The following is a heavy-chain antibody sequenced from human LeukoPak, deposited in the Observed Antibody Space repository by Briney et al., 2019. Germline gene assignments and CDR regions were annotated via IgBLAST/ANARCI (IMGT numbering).Heavy chain of an antibody. Sequence: PGGSLRLSCAASGFTFSTYLMSWVRQAPGKGLEWVATIRQDGSEKHYVDSVKGRFSISRDNAKNSLYLQMNSLTVEDTAVYYCVRGCGRASCPYFFDSWGQGTLVTVSS. CDR2: IRQDGSEK. D-gene: IGHD2-2*01. V-gene: IGHV3-7*01. CDR1: GFTFSTYL. CDR3: VRGCGRASCPYFFDS. J-gene: IGHJ4*02.